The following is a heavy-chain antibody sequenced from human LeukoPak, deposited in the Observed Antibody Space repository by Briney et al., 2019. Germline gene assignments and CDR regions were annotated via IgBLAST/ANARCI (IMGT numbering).Heavy chain of an antibody. CDR3: ASTMYYCGSGRGHMDV. J-gene: IGHJ6*03. CDR2: IYTSGST. D-gene: IGHD3-10*01. V-gene: IGHV4-61*02. Sequence: SQTLSLTCTVSGGSISSGSYYWRWIRQPAGKGLERDARIYTSGSTNYNPSLKSRVTKSVDTSMNQFSLKLSSVTTAVTAVYYCASTMYYCGSGRGHMDVWGKGTTVTISS. CDR1: GGSISSGSYY.